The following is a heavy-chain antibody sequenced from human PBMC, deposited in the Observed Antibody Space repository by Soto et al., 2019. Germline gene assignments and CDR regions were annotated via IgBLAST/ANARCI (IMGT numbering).Heavy chain of an antibody. CDR1: GFTFSSYA. CDR3: AKDRRLSTVPYYFDY. V-gene: IGHV3-23*01. Sequence: HPGGSLRLSCAASGFTFSSYAMSWVGQSPGKGLEWVSAISGSGGSTYYADSVKGRFTISRDNSKNTLYLQMNSLRAEDTAVYYCAKDRRLSTVPYYFDYWGQGTLVTVSS. J-gene: IGHJ4*02. D-gene: IGHD4-17*01. CDR2: ISGSGGST.